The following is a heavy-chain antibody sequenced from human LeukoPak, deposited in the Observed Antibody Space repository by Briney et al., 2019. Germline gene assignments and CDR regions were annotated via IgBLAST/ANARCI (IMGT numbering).Heavy chain of an antibody. Sequence: PSETLSLTCTVSGGSISSSSYYWGWIRQPPGKGLEWIGSIYYSGSTYYNPSLKSRVTISVDTSKNQFSLKLSSVTAADTAVYYCARGGSSWDGTFDYWGQGTLVTVSS. V-gene: IGHV4-39*07. CDR1: GGSISSSSYY. D-gene: IGHD6-13*01. J-gene: IGHJ4*02. CDR3: ARGGSSWDGTFDY. CDR2: IYYSGST.